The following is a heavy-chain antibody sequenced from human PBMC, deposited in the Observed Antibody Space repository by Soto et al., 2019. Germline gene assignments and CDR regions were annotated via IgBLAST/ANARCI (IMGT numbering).Heavy chain of an antibody. CDR1: GGSVSNSNYY. CDR2: VYYRGRS. D-gene: IGHD2-8*01. J-gene: IGHJ4*02. V-gene: IGHV4-39*01. CDR3: VSQRTSVLTQAYFDY. Sequence: SETLSLTCTVSGGSVSNSNYYWGWIRQSPGKGLEWIGSVYYRGRSYSKSSVKSRVTISVDTSKNQFSLNLNSVTASDTAAYFCVSQRTSVLTQAYFDYWGPGALVTVSS.